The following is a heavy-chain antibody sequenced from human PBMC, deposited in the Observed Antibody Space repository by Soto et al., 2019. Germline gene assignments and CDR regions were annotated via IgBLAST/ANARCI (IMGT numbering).Heavy chain of an antibody. CDR2: ISSSSSTI. Sequence: PGGSLRLSCAASGFTFSSYSVNWVRQAPGKGLEWVSYISSSSSTIYYADSVKGRFTISRDNAKNSLYLQMNSLRAEDTAVYYCARGQYYYDSSRYPGYLGQGTLVTVSS. CDR1: GFTFSSYS. CDR3: ARGQYYYDSSRYPGY. J-gene: IGHJ4*02. V-gene: IGHV3-48*04. D-gene: IGHD3-22*01.